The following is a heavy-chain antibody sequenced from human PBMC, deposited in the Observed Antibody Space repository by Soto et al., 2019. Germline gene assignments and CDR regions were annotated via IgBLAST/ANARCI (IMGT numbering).Heavy chain of an antibody. Sequence: GGSLRLSCAASGFTFSSYAMSWVRQAPGKGLEWVSAISGSGGSTYYADSVKGRFTISRDNSKNTLYLQMNSLRAEDTAVYYCAKYYSSSSEANYYYYMDVWGKGTTVTVSS. D-gene: IGHD6-6*01. CDR3: AKYYSSSSEANYYYYMDV. CDR1: GFTFSSYA. J-gene: IGHJ6*03. CDR2: ISGSGGST. V-gene: IGHV3-23*01.